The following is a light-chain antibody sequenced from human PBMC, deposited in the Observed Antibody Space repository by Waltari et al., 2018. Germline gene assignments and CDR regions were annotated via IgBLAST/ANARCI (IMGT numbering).Light chain of an antibody. J-gene: IGLJ3*02. CDR1: SSDVGDYDF. CDR2: EVS. Sequence: QSALTQPPSASESPRQSVTISCTGTSSDVGDYDFVSYYQHHPGKAPKIMMYEVSKRPSGVPDRFSGSKSGSTASLTVSGLQAEDEATYDCSSYAGSNTWVFGGGTKLTVL. CDR3: SSYAGSNTWV. V-gene: IGLV2-8*01.